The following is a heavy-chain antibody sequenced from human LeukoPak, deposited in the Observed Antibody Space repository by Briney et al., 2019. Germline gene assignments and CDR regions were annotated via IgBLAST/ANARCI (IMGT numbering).Heavy chain of an antibody. J-gene: IGHJ4*02. CDR1: GFTFSSQW. D-gene: IGHD3-22*01. V-gene: IGHV3-7*01. CDR3: ARGRADSSGYYYVDY. CDR2: VNQGGTEK. Sequence: PGGSLRLSCAASGFTFSSQWMSWVRQAPGKGLEWVANVNQGGTEKYYVDSVKGRFTISRDNAENSLYLQMNSLRAEDTAVYYCARGRADSSGYYYVDYWGQGTLVTVSS.